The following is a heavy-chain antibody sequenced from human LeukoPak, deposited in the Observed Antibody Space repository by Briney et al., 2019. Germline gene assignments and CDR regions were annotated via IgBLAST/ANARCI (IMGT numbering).Heavy chain of an antibody. Sequence: SETLSLTCTVSGGSISSYFWSWIRQPPGKGLQWIGYMYHSGSTYYNPSLKSRVTISIDTSKNQFSLKLTSVTAADTAVYYCARYTNRGFDFWGQGTLVTVSS. D-gene: IGHD3-10*01. V-gene: IGHV4-59*01. CDR3: ARYTNRGFDF. CDR1: GGSISSYF. CDR2: MYHSGST. J-gene: IGHJ4*02.